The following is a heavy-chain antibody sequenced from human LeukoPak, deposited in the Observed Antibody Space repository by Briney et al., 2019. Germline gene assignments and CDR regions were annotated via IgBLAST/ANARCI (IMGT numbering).Heavy chain of an antibody. D-gene: IGHD5-18*01. V-gene: IGHV1-69*13. CDR1: GGTFSSYA. CDR3: ARVQPRYSYGLSYFDY. Sequence: ASVSVSCKASGGTFSSYAISWVRQAPGQGLEWMGGIIPIFGTANYAQKFQGRVTITADESTSTAYMELSSLRSEDTAVYYCARVQPRYSYGLSYFDYWGQGTLVTVSS. J-gene: IGHJ4*02. CDR2: IIPIFGTA.